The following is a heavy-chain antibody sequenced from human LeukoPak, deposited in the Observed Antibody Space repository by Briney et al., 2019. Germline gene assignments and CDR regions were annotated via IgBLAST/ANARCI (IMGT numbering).Heavy chain of an antibody. CDR2: IYSGGST. D-gene: IGHD2-15*01. J-gene: IGHJ5*02. CDR3: ARVIGATWFDP. Sequence: GGSLRLSCAASGITVSSNYMSWVRQAPGKGLEWVSVIYSGGSTYYADSVKGRFTISRDNSKNTLYLQVKSLRAEDTAVYYCARVIGATWFDPWGQGTLVTVSS. V-gene: IGHV3-66*01. CDR1: GITVSSNY.